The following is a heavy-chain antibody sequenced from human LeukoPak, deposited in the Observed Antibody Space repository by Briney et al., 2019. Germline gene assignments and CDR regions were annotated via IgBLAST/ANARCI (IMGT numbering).Heavy chain of an antibody. CDR2: SNGGTNT. V-gene: IGHV3-23*01. CDR3: ARGPSARFFGVAKGAFDV. CDR1: GFTFSNYG. Sequence: GGSLRLSCAASGFTFSNYGMTWVRQAPGRGLEWVSGSNGGTNTYYADSVKGRFTISRDNSKNTLDLQMNSLRAEDTAVYYCARGPSARFFGVAKGAFDVWGQGTMVTVSS. J-gene: IGHJ3*01. D-gene: IGHD3-3*01.